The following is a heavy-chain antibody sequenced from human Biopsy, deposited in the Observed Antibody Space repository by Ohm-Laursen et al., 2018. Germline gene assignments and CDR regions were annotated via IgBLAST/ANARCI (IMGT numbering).Heavy chain of an antibody. CDR3: ARGMRSSGWPYFDS. V-gene: IGHV4-61*01. CDR1: GDSVSCGSFY. CDR2: FYDRGSTA. Sequence: SDTLSLTCTVSGDSVSCGSFYWTWIRQPPGQGLEYIGYFYDRGSTANYNPSLGSRVTMSVDMPKNQFSLKLSSVTAADAAIYYCARGMRSSGWPYFDSWGQGTLVTVSS. J-gene: IGHJ4*02. D-gene: IGHD6-19*01.